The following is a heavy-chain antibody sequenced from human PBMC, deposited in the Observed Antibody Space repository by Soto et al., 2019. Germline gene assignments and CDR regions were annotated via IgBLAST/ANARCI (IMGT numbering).Heavy chain of an antibody. Sequence: QVQLVESGGGLVQPGGSLRLSCAASGFTFSSYGMHWVRQAPGKGLEWVAVISYGGSNKYYADSVKGRFTISSDNSKHTLYLQINSLRAEDTAVYYCVERMFDPPEGDYFYYWGQGTLVTVSS. J-gene: IGHJ4*01. CDR3: VERMFDPPEGDYFYY. V-gene: IGHV3-30*18. CDR1: GFTFSSYG. CDR2: ISYGGSNK. D-gene: IGHD3-10*02.